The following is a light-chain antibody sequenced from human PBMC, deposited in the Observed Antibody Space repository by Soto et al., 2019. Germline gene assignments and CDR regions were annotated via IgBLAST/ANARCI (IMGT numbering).Light chain of an antibody. CDR1: QSIKNY. J-gene: IGKJ5*01. V-gene: IGKV1-39*01. CDR3: QQGYSTTPIT. CDR2: GAS. Sequence: DIQMTQSPSSLSAAIGDRVTITSRASQSIKNYLNWYQHKPGAAPKLLXCGASNLESGVPSRFSGSGSGTEFTLSISGLQTEDFATYYCQQGYSTTPITFGQGTRLEIK.